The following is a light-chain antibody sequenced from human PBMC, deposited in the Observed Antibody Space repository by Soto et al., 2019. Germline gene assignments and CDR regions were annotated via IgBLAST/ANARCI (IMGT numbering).Light chain of an antibody. Sequence: EIALTQSPGTLSLSPGERATLSCRASQSVSNNYLAWYQQKPGQAPRLLMYGVSTRATGIPARFGGSGSATEFTLTISSLQSEDFAVYYCQQYSQWPLTFGGGTKVDIK. V-gene: IGKV3-15*01. CDR1: QSVSNN. CDR3: QQYSQWPLT. J-gene: IGKJ4*01. CDR2: GVS.